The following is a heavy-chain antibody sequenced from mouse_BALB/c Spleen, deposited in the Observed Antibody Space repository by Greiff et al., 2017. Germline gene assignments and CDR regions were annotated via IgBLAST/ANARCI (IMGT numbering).Heavy chain of an antibody. CDR2: IWAGGST. V-gene: IGHV2-9*02. CDR1: GFSLTSYG. J-gene: IGHJ4*01. D-gene: IGHD1-1*01. Sequence: VHLVESGPGLVAPSQSLSITCTVSGFSLTSYGVHWVRQPPGKGLEWLGVIWAGGSTNYNSALMSRLSISKDNSKSQVFLKMNSLQTDDTAMYYCARDYGSSYGGDAMDYWGQGTSVTVSS. CDR3: ARDYGSSYGGDAMDY.